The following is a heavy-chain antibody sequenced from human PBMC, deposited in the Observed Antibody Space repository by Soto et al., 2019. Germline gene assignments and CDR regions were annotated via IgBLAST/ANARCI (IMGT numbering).Heavy chain of an antibody. CDR1: GFTFDDYA. CDR2: ISWNSGSI. D-gene: IGHD3-10*01. J-gene: IGHJ6*02. V-gene: IGHV3-9*01. Sequence: EVQLVESGGGLVQPGRSLRLSCAASGFTFDDYAMHWVRQAPGKGLEWVSGISWNSGSIGYADSVKGRFTISRDNAKNSLYLQMNRLRAEDTALYYCAREFSGQRGGYYYGMDVWGQGTTVTVSS. CDR3: AREFSGQRGGYYYGMDV.